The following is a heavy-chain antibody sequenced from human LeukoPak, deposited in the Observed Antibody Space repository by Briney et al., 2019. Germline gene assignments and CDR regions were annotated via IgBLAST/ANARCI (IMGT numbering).Heavy chain of an antibody. V-gene: IGHV3-23*01. CDR1: GFTLSSYA. D-gene: IGHD2-2*01. CDR2: TGSTGVST. CDR3: AKDPGVVPAHYFDY. J-gene: IGHJ4*02. Sequence: PAGSLRLSCAASGFTLSSYAMNWVRQAPGKGLEWVSGTGSTGVSTFYADSVKGRFTVSRDNSKNTLSLQMNSLRAEDTAVYYCAKDPGVVPAHYFDYWGQGTLVTVSS.